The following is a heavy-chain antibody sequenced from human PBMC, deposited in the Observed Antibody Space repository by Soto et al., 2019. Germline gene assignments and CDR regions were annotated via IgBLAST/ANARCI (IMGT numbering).Heavy chain of an antibody. V-gene: IGHV3-53*01. J-gene: IGHJ4*02. CDR1: GFSVTDHY. CDR3: ARSFNDWTTYFDY. Sequence: GSLRVSCADSGFSVTDHYMTWVRQAPGKGLEWVSVLYTGGSAYYGDSVKGRFTISRDSSTNTLYLQMNSLKVGDTAFYFCARSFNDWTTYFDYWREVTLVTVSS. D-gene: IGHD3-9*01. CDR2: LYTGGSA.